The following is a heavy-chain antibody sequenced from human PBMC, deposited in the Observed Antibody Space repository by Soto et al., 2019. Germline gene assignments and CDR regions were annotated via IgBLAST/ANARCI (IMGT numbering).Heavy chain of an antibody. CDR1: GGSISSSSYY. D-gene: IGHD6-13*01. CDR2: IYYSGST. Sequence: SETLSLTCTVSGGSISSSSYYWGWIRQPPGKGLEWIGSIYYSGSTYYNPSLKSRVTISVDTSKNQFSLKLSSVTAADTAVYYCAVGIAAAGHYWGQGTLVTVSS. CDR3: AVGIAAAGHY. V-gene: IGHV4-39*01. J-gene: IGHJ4*02.